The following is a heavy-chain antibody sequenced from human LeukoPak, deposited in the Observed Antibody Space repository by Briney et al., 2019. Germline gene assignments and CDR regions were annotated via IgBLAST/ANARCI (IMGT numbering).Heavy chain of an antibody. CDR3: AKDQGGITRY. Sequence: GGSLRLSCAASGFTFSSYVMHWVRQAPGKGLEWVAIISYDGSNEYYADSVKGRFTISRDNSKNTLYLQMNSLRAEDTAVYYCAKDQGGITRYWGQGTLATVSS. D-gene: IGHD5-24*01. CDR1: GFTFSSYV. CDR2: ISYDGSNE. V-gene: IGHV3-30*04. J-gene: IGHJ4*02.